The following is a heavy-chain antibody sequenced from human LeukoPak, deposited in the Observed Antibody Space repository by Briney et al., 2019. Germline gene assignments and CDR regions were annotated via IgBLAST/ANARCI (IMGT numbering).Heavy chain of an antibody. D-gene: IGHD3-16*01. J-gene: IGHJ4*02. CDR2: IYPGDSDT. CDR3: ARLHSYAYHY. CDR1: GYSFTSNW. Sequence: GESLKISCKGSGYSFTSNWIGWVRQMPGKGLEWMGIIYPGDSDTRYSPSFQGQVTISADKSISTAYLLWGSLKASDTAMYYCARLHSYAYHYWGQGTLVTVSS. V-gene: IGHV5-51*01.